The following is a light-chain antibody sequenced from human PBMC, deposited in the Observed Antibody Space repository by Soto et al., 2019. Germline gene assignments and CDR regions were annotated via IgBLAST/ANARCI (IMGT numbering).Light chain of an antibody. Sequence: QLVLTQPSSLSASPGASASLTCPLRSGINVGTYSIYWYQQKPGSPPQFLLRYKSDSDKQQGSGVPSRFSGSKDASANAGILLISGLQSEDEADYYCMIWHSSAVVFGGGTKLTVL. V-gene: IGLV5-45*03. CDR3: MIWHSSAVV. J-gene: IGLJ2*01. CDR2: YKSDSDK. CDR1: SGINVGTYS.